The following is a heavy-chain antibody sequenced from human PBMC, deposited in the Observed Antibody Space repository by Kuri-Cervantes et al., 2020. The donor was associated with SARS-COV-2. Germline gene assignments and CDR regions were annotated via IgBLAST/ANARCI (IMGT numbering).Heavy chain of an antibody. D-gene: IGHD3-9*01. V-gene: IGHV2-5*02. J-gene: IGHJ4*02. CDR2: IYWDDDK. Sequence: SGPTLVKPTQTPTLTCTFSGFSLSTGGVGVGLIRQPPGKAPEWLALIYWDDDKRYSPSLKSRLTVSKDTSKNQVILTMTNMDPVDTATYYCAHSSRDLLTSYYFDFWGQGTLVTVSS. CDR3: AHSSRDLLTSYYFDF. CDR1: GFSLSTGGVG.